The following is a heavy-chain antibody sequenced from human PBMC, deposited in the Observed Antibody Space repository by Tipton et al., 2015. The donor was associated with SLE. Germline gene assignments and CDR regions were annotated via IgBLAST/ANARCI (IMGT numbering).Heavy chain of an antibody. CDR3: ARFGTVFDY. CDR1: GGSISSYY. Sequence: TLSLTCTVSGGSISSYYWSWIRQPPGKGLEWIGYIYTSGSTKYNPSLKSRVTISVDTSKNQFSLKLSSVTAADTAVYYCARFGTVFDYWGQGTLVTVSS. CDR2: IYTSGST. V-gene: IGHV4-4*08. J-gene: IGHJ4*02. D-gene: IGHD1-7*01.